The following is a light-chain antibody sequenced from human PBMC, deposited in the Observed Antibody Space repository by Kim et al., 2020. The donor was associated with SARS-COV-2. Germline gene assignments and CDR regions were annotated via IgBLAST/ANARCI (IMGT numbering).Light chain of an antibody. J-gene: IGKJ2*01. CDR1: QSISSY. V-gene: IGKV1-39*01. CDR2: AAS. Sequence: GDRVTITCRASQSISSYLNWYQQKPGKAPKLVIYAASSLQSGVPSRISGSGSGTDFTLTISSLQPEDFATYYCQHSNNTPHTFGQGTKL. CDR3: QHSNNTPHT.